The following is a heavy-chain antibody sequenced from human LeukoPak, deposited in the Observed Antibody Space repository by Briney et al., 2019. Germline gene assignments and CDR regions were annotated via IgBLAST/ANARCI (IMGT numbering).Heavy chain of an antibody. CDR1: GYTLTGYY. CDR3: ARDQSGGVWDLLSYYYMDV. V-gene: IGHV1-2*02. CDR2: INPLSGGT. J-gene: IGHJ6*03. D-gene: IGHD1-26*01. Sequence: ASVKVSCKASGYTLTGYYMHWVRQAPGRGLEWMGWINPLSGGTSYAQKLQGRVTMTTDTSISTAYMELNRLTSDDTAVYYCARDQSGGVWDLLSYYYMDVWGKGTTVTVSS.